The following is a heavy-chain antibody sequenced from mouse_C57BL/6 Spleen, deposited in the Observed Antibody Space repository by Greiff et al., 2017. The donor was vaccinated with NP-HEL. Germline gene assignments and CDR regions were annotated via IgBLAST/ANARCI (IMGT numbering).Heavy chain of an antibody. Sequence: VQLKESGAELVKPGASVKLSCTASGFNITDYYMHWVKQRTEQGLEWIGRIDPEDGDTKYAPKFQGKATITAEASSNTAYLQLSSLTSEDTAINYCAPTYDGWGYFDYWGQGTTLTVSS. V-gene: IGHV14-2*01. D-gene: IGHD2-3*01. CDR1: GFNITDYY. CDR3: APTYDGWGYFDY. J-gene: IGHJ2*01. CDR2: IDPEDGDT.